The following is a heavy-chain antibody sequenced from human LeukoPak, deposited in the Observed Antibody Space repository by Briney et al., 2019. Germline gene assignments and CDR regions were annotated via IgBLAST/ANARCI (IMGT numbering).Heavy chain of an antibody. J-gene: IGHJ4*02. CDR3: ASLVGATTDFADY. CDR2: INPNSGGT. V-gene: IGHV1-2*02. D-gene: IGHD1-26*01. CDR1: GYTFTGYY. Sequence: GASVKVSCKASGYTFTGYYMHWVRQAPGQGLEWMGWINPNSGGTNYAQKFQGRVTMTRATSISTAYMELSRLRSDDTAVYYCASLVGATTDFADYWGQGTLVTVSS.